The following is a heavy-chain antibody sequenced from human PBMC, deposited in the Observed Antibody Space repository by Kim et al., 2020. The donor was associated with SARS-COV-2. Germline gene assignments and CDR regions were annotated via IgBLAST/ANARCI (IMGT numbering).Heavy chain of an antibody. J-gene: IGHJ6*02. Sequence: GGSLRLSCAASGFTFSSYSMNWVRQAPGKGLEWVSSISSSSSYIYYADSVKGRFTISRDNAKNSLYLQMNSLGAEDTAVYYCARDTRAGNYYYGMDVWGQGTTVTISS. CDR3: ARDTRAGNYYYGMDV. D-gene: IGHD3-3*01. V-gene: IGHV3-21*01. CDR1: GFTFSSYS. CDR2: ISSSSSYI.